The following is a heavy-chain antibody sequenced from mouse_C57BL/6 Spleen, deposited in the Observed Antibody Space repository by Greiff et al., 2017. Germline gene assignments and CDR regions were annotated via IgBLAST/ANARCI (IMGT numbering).Heavy chain of an antibody. D-gene: IGHD1-1*01. J-gene: IGHJ4*01. V-gene: IGHV5-9-1*02. CDR1: GFTFSSYA. CDR3: TRVGYYYGSSYYAMDY. Sequence: EVHLVESGEGLVKPGGSLKLSCAASGFTFSSYAMSWVRQTPEKRLEWVAYISSGGDYIYYADTVKGRFTISRDNARNTLYLQMSSLKSEDTAMYYCTRVGYYYGSSYYAMDYWGQGTSVTVSS. CDR2: ISSGGDYI.